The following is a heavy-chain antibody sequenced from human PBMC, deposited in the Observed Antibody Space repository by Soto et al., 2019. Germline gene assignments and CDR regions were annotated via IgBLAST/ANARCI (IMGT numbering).Heavy chain of an antibody. CDR3: ARVTAGDYDILSGYYKENWYFDL. D-gene: IGHD3-9*01. CDR1: GGSFSGYY. Sequence: SETLTLTCAVYGGSFSGYYWSWIRQPPGKGLEWIGEINHSGSTNYNPSLKSRVTISVDTSKNQFSLKLSSVTAADTAAYYCARVTAGDYDILSGYYKENWYFDLWGRGTLVTVSS. V-gene: IGHV4-34*01. CDR2: INHSGST. J-gene: IGHJ2*01.